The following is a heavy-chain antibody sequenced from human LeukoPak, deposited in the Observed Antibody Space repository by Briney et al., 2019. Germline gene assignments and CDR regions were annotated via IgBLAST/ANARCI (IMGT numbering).Heavy chain of an antibody. J-gene: IGHJ3*02. CDR3: ARYGNGAWLAHYSFEI. D-gene: IGHD6-19*01. CDR2: INQGESEK. V-gene: IGHV3-7*01. CDR1: GFTLSNYW. Sequence: RGSLRLSCAASGFTLSNYWMSWVRQAPGKGLEWVANINQGESEKYFVDSVKGRFAISRDNAKNSLYLQMNSLRAEDTAVYYCARYGNGAWLAHYSFEIWGQGTMVTVSS.